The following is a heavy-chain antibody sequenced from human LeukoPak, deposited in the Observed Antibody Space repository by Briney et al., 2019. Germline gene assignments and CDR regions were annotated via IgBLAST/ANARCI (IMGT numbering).Heavy chain of an antibody. Sequence: SETLSLTCTVSGGSIISSSYYWGWIRQPPGKGLEWIGSIYYSGNTYYNPSLKSRVTISVDTSKNQFSLKLSSVTAADTALYYCARDGAGYCGGGSCYSRGWLDPWGQGSLVTVSS. D-gene: IGHD2-15*01. CDR1: GGSIISSSYY. V-gene: IGHV4-39*07. CDR3: ARDGAGYCGGGSCYSRGWLDP. J-gene: IGHJ5*02. CDR2: IYYSGNT.